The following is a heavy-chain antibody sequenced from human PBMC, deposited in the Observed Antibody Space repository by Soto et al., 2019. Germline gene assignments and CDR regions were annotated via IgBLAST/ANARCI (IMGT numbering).Heavy chain of an antibody. D-gene: IGHD5-12*01. CDR3: ARAIVVTVGGMDV. CDR2: IYYSGSS. Sequence: SETLSLTCTVSGVSIGNADYYLSWVRQPPGKGLEWIGYIYYSGSSFFNPSLKSRVTMSKDTSKNQFSLGLTSVTAADTAVYYCARAIVVTVGGMDVWGRGTTVTVSS. J-gene: IGHJ6*02. V-gene: IGHV4-30-4*01. CDR1: GVSIGNADYY.